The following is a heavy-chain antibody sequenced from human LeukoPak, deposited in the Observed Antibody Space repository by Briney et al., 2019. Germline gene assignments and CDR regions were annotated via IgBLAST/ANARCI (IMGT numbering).Heavy chain of an antibody. V-gene: IGHV5-51*01. D-gene: IGHD3-3*01. Sequence: GESLKISCKGSGYIFTNYWIGWVRQMPGKGLEWRGIIYPGDSDTRYSPSFHGQVTISADKSISTAYLQWSSLKASDTAMYYCATSEKITIFGVALPAYFDYWGQGTLVTVSS. J-gene: IGHJ4*02. CDR3: ATSEKITIFGVALPAYFDY. CDR2: IYPGDSDT. CDR1: GYIFTNYW.